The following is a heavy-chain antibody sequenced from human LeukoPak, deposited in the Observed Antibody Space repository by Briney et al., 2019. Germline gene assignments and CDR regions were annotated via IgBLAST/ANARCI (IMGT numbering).Heavy chain of an antibody. CDR3: AKDSRIAVAGRGDLDY. CDR1: GFTFSSYA. CDR2: ISGSGGST. V-gene: IGHV3-23*01. J-gene: IGHJ4*02. D-gene: IGHD6-19*01. Sequence: QTGASLRLSSAASGFTFSSYAVSWVRQAPGKGLEWVSAISGSGGSTYYADSVKGRFTISRDNSKNTLYLQMNSLRAEDTAVYYCAKDSRIAVAGRGDLDYWGQGTLVTVSS.